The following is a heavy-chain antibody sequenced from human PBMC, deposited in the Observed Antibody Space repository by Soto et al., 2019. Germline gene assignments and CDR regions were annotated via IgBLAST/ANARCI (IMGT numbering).Heavy chain of an antibody. D-gene: IGHD2-2*01. V-gene: IGHV1-69*13. Sequence: SVKVSCKASGGTFSSYAISWVRQAPGQGLEWMGGIIPIFGTANYAQKFQGRVTITADESTSTAYMELSSLRSEDTAVYYCARGSIVAVPAARVLGYYYGMDVWGQGTTVTVSS. CDR3: ARGSIVAVPAARVLGYYYGMDV. J-gene: IGHJ6*02. CDR2: IIPIFGTA. CDR1: GGTFSSYA.